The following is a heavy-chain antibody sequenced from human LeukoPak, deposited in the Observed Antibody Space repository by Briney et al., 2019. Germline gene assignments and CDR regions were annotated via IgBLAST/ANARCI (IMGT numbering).Heavy chain of an antibody. CDR2: LSSSSSYI. Sequence: GGSLRLSCAASRFTFSSYSMNWVRQGPREGLEWVSYLSSSSSYIYYADSVKGRFTISRDKARNSLYLQMNSLRAEDTAVYCCARGGYSSSWYEIDYWGQGTLVTVSS. D-gene: IGHD6-13*01. CDR3: ARGGYSSSWYEIDY. V-gene: IGHV3-21*01. CDR1: RFTFSSYS. J-gene: IGHJ4*02.